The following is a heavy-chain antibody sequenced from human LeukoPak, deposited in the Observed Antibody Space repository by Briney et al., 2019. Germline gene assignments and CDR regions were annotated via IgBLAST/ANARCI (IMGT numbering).Heavy chain of an antibody. V-gene: IGHV3-21*01. CDR3: ARFIAAAGFDY. D-gene: IGHD6-13*01. J-gene: IGHJ4*02. CDR1: GFTFSSYS. Sequence: PGGSLRLSCAASGFTFSSYSMTWVRQAPGKGLEWVSSISSSSSYIYHADSVKGRFTISRDNAKNSLYLQMNSLRAEDTAVYYCARFIAAAGFDYWGQGTLVTVSS. CDR2: ISSSSSYI.